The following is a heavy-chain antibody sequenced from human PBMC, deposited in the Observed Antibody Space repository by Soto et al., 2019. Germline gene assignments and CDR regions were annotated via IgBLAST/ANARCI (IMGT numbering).Heavy chain of an antibody. V-gene: IGHV4-31*03. D-gene: IGHD3-3*02. CDR1: GGSISRGGYY. Sequence: QVQLQESGPGLLKPSQTLSLTCTVSGGSISRGGYYWNWIRQHPGQGLEWIGYISYSGSTYYNPARRSRLTISVAPSKNQFSLKLSSVTAADTAVYYCAREPLAWGQGTLVTVSS. J-gene: IGHJ4*02. CDR2: ISYSGST. CDR3: AREPLA.